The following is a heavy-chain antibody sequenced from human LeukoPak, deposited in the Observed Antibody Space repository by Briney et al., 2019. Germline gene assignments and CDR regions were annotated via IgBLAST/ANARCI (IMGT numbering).Heavy chain of an antibody. J-gene: IGHJ4*02. CDR3: ARRRIVATIDY. CDR2: IYFSGST. V-gene: IGHV4-39*01. CDR1: GDSISSSNYY. D-gene: IGHD5-12*01. Sequence: SETLSLTCVVSGDSISSSNYYWAWIRQPPGKGLEWIGSIYFSGSTFYNPSLKSRLTISADTSKNQFSLKLSSVTAADTAVYYCARRRIVATIDYWGQGTLVTVSS.